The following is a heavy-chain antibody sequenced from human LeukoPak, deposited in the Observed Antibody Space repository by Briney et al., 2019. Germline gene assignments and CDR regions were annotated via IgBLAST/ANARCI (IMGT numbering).Heavy chain of an antibody. CDR1: GGSISSGGYY. CDR3: ARADVTYGSGSYYLLY. V-gene: IGHV4-31*03. Sequence: SQTLSLTCTVSGGSISSGGYYWSWIRQHPGKGLEWIGYIYYSGSTYYNRSLKSRVTISVDTSKSQFSLKLSSVTAADTAVYYCARADVTYGSGSYYLLYWGQGTLVTVSS. D-gene: IGHD3-10*01. J-gene: IGHJ4*02. CDR2: IYYSGST.